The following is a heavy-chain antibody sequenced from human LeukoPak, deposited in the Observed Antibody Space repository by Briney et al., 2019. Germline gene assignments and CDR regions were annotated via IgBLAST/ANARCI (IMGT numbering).Heavy chain of an antibody. CDR2: MYYRGST. V-gene: IGHV4-59*01. J-gene: IGHJ5*02. Sequence: SETLSLTCTVSGGSISSYSWNWIRQPPGRGLEWIGYMYYRGSTNFNPSLRSRVTMSLDTSKNQFSLKLSSVTAADTAVYYCARDEDWFDPWGQGTLVTVSS. CDR3: ARDEDWFDP. CDR1: GGSISSYS.